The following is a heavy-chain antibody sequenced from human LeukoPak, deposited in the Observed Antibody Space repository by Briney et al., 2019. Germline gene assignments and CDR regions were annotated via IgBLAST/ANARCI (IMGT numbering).Heavy chain of an antibody. Sequence: ASVKVSCKASGGTFSNYALSWVRQAPGQGLEWMGRIIGILGIADYAQKFQGRVTITADKSTTTVYMELSSLRSQDTAVYYCARDGMLRGVIDYSGMDVWGQGTTVTVSS. J-gene: IGHJ6*02. V-gene: IGHV1-69*04. D-gene: IGHD3-10*01. CDR3: ARDGMLRGVIDYSGMDV. CDR2: IIGILGIA. CDR1: GGTFSNYA.